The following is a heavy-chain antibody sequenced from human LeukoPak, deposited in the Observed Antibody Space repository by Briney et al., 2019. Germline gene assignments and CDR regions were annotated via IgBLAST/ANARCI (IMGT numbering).Heavy chain of an antibody. CDR1: GGTFSSYA. CDR2: IIPIFGTA. J-gene: IGHJ4*02. Sequence: GASVKVSCKASGGTFSSYAISWVRQAPGQGLEWMGGIIPIFGTANYAQKFQGRVTITADESTSTAYMELSSLRSEDTAEYYCARVIADYGSGSYYYWGQGTLVTVSS. CDR3: ARVIADYGSGSYYY. V-gene: IGHV1-69*13. D-gene: IGHD3-10*01.